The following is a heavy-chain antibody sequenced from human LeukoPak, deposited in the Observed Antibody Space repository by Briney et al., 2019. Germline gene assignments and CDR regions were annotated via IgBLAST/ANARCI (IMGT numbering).Heavy chain of an antibody. CDR2: ISAYTVDT. CDR1: SYTYSRSG. CDR3: ARGPTTLLGLYFDY. J-gene: IGHJ4*01. V-gene: IGHV1-18*01. D-gene: IGHD3/OR15-3a*01. Sequence: ASVKVSCKASSYTYSRSGINCVRQAPGQGLEWMGWISAYTVDTDYAQNLQGRGTMTTDTSTSTAYMDLRSLRSDDTAVDYCARGPTTLLGLYFDYWGQGTLVTVSS.